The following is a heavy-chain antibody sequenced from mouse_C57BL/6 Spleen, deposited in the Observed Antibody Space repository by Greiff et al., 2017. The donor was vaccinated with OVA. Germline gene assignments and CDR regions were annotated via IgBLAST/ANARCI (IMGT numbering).Heavy chain of an antibody. V-gene: IGHV3-6*01. Sequence: EVQLLESGPGLVKPSQSLSLTCSVTGYSITSGYYWNWIRQFPGNKLEWMGYISYDGSNKYNPSLKNRISITRDTSKNQFFLKLNSVTTEDTATYYCAREDDGYLAYWGQGTLVTVSA. D-gene: IGHD2-3*01. CDR1: GYSITSGYY. CDR2: ISYDGSN. J-gene: IGHJ3*01. CDR3: AREDDGYLAY.